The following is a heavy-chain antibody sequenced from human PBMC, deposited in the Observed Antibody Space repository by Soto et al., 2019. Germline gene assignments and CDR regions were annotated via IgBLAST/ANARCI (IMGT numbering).Heavy chain of an antibody. CDR3: TRGHNWFDP. CDR2: TNPNSGHT. CDR1: GYAFTTYN. V-gene: IGHV1-8*01. Sequence: QVQLVQSGAEVKKPGASVTVSCKASGYAFTTYNINWLRQATGQGLEWMGWTNPNSGHTGYAQKFQGRVTMTRDTSTNTAYMELSSLRSEDTAVYYCTRGHNWFDPWGQGPLVIVSS. J-gene: IGHJ5*02.